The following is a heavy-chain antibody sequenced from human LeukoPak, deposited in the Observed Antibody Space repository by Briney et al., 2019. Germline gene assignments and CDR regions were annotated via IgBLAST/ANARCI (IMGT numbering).Heavy chain of an antibody. J-gene: IGHJ5*02. D-gene: IGHD6-13*01. V-gene: IGHV1-69*05. CDR2: IIPIFGTA. CDR1: GGTFSSYA. CDR3: ARGRSSSLGFWFDP. Sequence: SVKVSCKASGGTFSSYAISWVRQAPGQGLEWMGGIIPIFGTANYAQKFQGRVTITTDESTSTAYMELSSLRSKDTAVYYCARGRSSSLGFWFDPWGQGTLVTVSS.